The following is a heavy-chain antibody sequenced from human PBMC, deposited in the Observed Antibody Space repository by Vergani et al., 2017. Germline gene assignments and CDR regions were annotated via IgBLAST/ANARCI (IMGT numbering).Heavy chain of an antibody. CDR1: GYTFTSYA. V-gene: IGHV1-3*01. CDR3: ARAYSGSYFGY. D-gene: IGHD1-26*01. CDR2: INAGNGNS. J-gene: IGHJ4*02. Sequence: QVQLVQSGAEVKKPGASVKVSCKASGYTFTSYAMHWVRQAPGQRLEWMGWINAGNGNSKYSQKFQGRVTITRDTSASTAYMELSSLRSEDTAVYYCARAYSGSYFGYWGQGTLVTVSS.